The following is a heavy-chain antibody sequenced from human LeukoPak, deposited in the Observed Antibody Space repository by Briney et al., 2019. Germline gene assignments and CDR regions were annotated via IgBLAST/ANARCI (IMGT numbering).Heavy chain of an antibody. V-gene: IGHV7-4-1*02. D-gene: IGHD2-15*01. J-gene: IGHJ4*02. Sequence: ASVKVSCKASGYTFTSYAISWVRQAPGQGLEWMGLINTNTGNPTYAQGFTGRFVFSLDTSVSTAYLQISSLKAEDTAVYYCARVAPRYCSGGSCFNFDYWGQGTLVTVSS. CDR2: INTNTGNP. CDR3: ARVAPRYCSGGSCFNFDY. CDR1: GYTFTSYA.